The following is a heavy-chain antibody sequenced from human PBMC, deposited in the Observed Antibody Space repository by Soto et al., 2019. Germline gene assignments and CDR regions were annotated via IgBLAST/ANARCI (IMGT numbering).Heavy chain of an antibody. V-gene: IGHV3-33*01. D-gene: IGHD2-15*01. CDR3: ARDLDIVVVVAARHEQTYGMDV. Sequence: GGSLRLSCAASGFTFSSYGMHWVRQAPGKGLEWVAVIWYDGSNKYYADSVKGRFTISRDNSKNTLYLQMNSLRAEDTAVYYCARDLDIVVVVAARHEQTYGMDVWGQGTTVTVSS. CDR2: IWYDGSNK. CDR1: GFTFSSYG. J-gene: IGHJ6*02.